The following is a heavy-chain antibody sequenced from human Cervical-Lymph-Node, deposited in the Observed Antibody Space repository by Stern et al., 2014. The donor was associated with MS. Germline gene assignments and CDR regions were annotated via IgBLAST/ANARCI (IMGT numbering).Heavy chain of an antibody. D-gene: IGHD4-11*01. CDR3: ARERLRDFNDYHFDS. CDR1: GYTFTTPNYG. CDR2: ISSYNGNT. Sequence: LVESGASVRVSCKASGYTFTTPNYGIAWVREAPGRGLEWMGWISSYNGNTVYAQNLQDRVTMTTDTSASTAYMELRSLRSDDTAFYYCARERLRDFNDYHFDSWGQGTLVTVSS. V-gene: IGHV1-18*01. J-gene: IGHJ4*02.